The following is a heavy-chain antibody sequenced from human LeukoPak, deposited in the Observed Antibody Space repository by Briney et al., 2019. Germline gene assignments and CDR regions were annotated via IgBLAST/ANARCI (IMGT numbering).Heavy chain of an antibody. CDR2: IIPIFGTA. V-gene: IGHV1-69*05. CDR3: ARGHAYDEGYFDY. Sequence: SVKVSCKASGGTFSSYAISWVRQAPGQGLEWMGGIIPIFGTANYAQKFQGRVTITTDESTSTAYMELSSLRSEDAAVYYCARGHAYDEGYFDYWGQGTLVTVSS. J-gene: IGHJ4*02. D-gene: IGHD5-12*01. CDR1: GGTFSSYA.